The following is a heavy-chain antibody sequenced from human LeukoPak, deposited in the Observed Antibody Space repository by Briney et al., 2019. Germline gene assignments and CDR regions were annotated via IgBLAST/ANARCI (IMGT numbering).Heavy chain of an antibody. CDR3: ARDDHRRFHYDNGAYRFDN. CDR1: SYSFNRYG. D-gene: IGHD3-22*01. CDR2: ISGYNGNT. J-gene: IGHJ4*02. Sequence: ASVKVSCKASSYSFNRYGISWVRQAPGQGLEWMGWISGYNGNTNYAQKFLGRVSMTADTSTSTAYMELRSLTSDDTAVYYCARDDHRRFHYDNGAYRFDNWGQGTLVTVSS. V-gene: IGHV1-18*01.